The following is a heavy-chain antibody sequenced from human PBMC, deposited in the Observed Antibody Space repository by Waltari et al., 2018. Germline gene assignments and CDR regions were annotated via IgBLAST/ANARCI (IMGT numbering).Heavy chain of an antibody. Sequence: EVQLLESGGGFVQSGGSLRPPRVASGFRFGSKWMYWVRQPPGKGLVWVARISPHGSDTFYEDSLEGRFTISRDNAENTLSLQVDSLRAEDTGIYYCVRGSTDWRGIDYWGQGTLVTVSS. CDR2: ISPHGSDT. D-gene: IGHD3-9*01. CDR1: GFRFGSKW. J-gene: IGHJ4*02. CDR3: VRGSTDWRGIDY. V-gene: IGHV3-74*01.